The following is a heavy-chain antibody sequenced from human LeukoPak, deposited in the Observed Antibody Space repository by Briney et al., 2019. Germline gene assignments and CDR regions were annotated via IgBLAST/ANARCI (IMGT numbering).Heavy chain of an antibody. Sequence: KPSETLSLTCAVYGGSFSGYYWSWIRQPPGKGLEWIGEINHSGSTNYNPSLKSRVTISVDTSKNQFSLKLSSVTAADTAVYYCASDRYCSGGSCYSTGEFDYWGQGTLVTVSS. CDR3: ASDRYCSGGSCYSTGEFDY. J-gene: IGHJ4*02. V-gene: IGHV4-34*01. D-gene: IGHD2-15*01. CDR1: GGSFSGYY. CDR2: INHSGST.